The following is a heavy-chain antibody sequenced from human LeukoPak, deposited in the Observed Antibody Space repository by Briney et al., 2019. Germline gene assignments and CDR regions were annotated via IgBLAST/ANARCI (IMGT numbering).Heavy chain of an antibody. CDR1: GGSISSGSYY. CDR3: ARGGTRLLFDY. V-gene: IGHV4-61*02. J-gene: IGHJ4*02. CDR2: IYTSGST. D-gene: IGHD3-10*01. Sequence: SQTLSLTCTVSGGSISSGSYYWSWTRQPAGKGLEWIGRIYTSGSTNYNPSLKSRVTISVDTSKNQFSLKLSSVTAADTAVYYCARGGTRLLFDYWGQGTLVTVSS.